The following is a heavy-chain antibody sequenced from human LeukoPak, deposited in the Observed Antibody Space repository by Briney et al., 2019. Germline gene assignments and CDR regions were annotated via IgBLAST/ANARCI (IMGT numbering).Heavy chain of an antibody. CDR3: ARDFGAFAGSHYEDYFDY. V-gene: IGHV3-30-3*01. Sequence: GRSLRLSRAASGFTFSSSAPHWVRQAPGKGLEWVAVISYDGSNKYYADSVKGRFTISRDNSKNTLYLQMNSLRAEDTAVYYCARDFGAFAGSHYEDYFDYWGQGTLVTVSS. D-gene: IGHD3-10*01. J-gene: IGHJ4*02. CDR2: ISYDGSNK. CDR1: GFTFSSSA.